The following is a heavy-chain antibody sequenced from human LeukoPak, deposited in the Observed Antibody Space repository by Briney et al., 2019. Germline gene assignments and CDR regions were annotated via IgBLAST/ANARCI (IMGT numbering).Heavy chain of an antibody. CDR3: AREFFKWTYYFDP. Sequence: SETLSLTCAVSGGSISSGGYSWSWIRQPLGKGLEWIGYTYFSGSTYYNPSLKSRVSISIDTSKNQFSLKLSSVTAADTAVYYCAREFFKWTYYFDPWGQGTLVTVSS. CDR2: TYFSGST. CDR1: GGSISSGGYS. V-gene: IGHV4-30-4*07. J-gene: IGHJ5*02. D-gene: IGHD3-3*01.